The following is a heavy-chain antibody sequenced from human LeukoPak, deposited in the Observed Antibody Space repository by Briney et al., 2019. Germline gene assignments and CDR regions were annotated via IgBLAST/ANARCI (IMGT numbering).Heavy chain of an antibody. J-gene: IGHJ4*02. CDR2: ISSSSSYI. V-gene: IGHV3-21*01. CDR1: GFTFSSYS. CDR3: ATRIVGASGFDY. D-gene: IGHD1-26*01. Sequence: TGGSLRLSCAASGFTFSSYSMNWVRQAPGKGLEWVSSISSSSSYIYYADSVKGRFTISRDNAKNSLYLQMNSLRAEDTAVYYCATRIVGASGFDYWGQGTLVTVSS.